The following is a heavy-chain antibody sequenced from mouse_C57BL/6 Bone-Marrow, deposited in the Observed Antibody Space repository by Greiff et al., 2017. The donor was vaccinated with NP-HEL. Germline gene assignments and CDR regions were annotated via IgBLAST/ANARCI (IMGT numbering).Heavy chain of an antibody. D-gene: IGHD2-3*01. J-gene: IGHJ3*01. CDR2: ISNLAYSI. V-gene: IGHV5-15*01. Sequence: EVQGVESGGGLVQPGGSLKLSCAASGFTFSDYGMAWVRQAPRKGPEWVAFISNLAYSIYYADTVTGRFTISRENAKNTLYLEMSSLRSEDTAMYYCARHDGYYRTWFAYWGQGTLVTVSA. CDR3: ARHDGYYRTWFAY. CDR1: GFTFSDYG.